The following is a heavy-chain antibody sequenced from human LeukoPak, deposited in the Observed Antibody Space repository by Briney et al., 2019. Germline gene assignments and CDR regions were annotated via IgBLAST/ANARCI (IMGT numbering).Heavy chain of an antibody. Sequence: PGGSLRLSCAASGFTFSAYGMHWVRQAPGKGPEWVAVIWYDGSNKYYADSVKGRFTISRDDSKNTLYLQMNRLRAKDTAVYYCARAYGDYESYAFDIWGQGTMVTVSS. V-gene: IGHV3-33*01. CDR2: IWYDGSNK. CDR1: GFTFSAYG. D-gene: IGHD4-17*01. CDR3: ARAYGDYESYAFDI. J-gene: IGHJ3*02.